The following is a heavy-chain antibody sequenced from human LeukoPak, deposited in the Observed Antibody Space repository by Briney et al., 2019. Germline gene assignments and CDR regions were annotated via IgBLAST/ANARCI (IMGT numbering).Heavy chain of an antibody. CDR1: GYTFTNYG. CDR3: AREHLAIFGVVPGGDDYGRDV. CDR2: ISAYNGNT. J-gene: IGHJ6*02. D-gene: IGHD3-3*01. V-gene: IGHV1-18*01. Sequence: ASVKVSCEASGYTFTNYGIRWVRQAPGQGLEWMGWISAYNGNTNYAQKLQGRVTMTTDTSTSTAYMELRSLRSDDTAVYYCAREHLAIFGVVPGGDDYGRDVWGQGTTVTVSS.